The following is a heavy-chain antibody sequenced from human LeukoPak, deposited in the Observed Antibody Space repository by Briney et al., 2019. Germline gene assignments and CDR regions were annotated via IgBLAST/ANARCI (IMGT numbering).Heavy chain of an antibody. J-gene: IGHJ1*01. V-gene: IGHV3-30*02. CDR3: AKEFSPFDSSGYYGFFQH. CDR2: VRFDGNKN. CDR1: GFTFSSYG. D-gene: IGHD3-22*01. Sequence: GGSLRLSCVVSGFTFSSYGLHWVRQAPGKGLEWVAFVRFDGNKNYYADSVRGRFILSRDNSKNTLHLAMNSLRTEDTAVYYCAKEFSPFDSSGYYGFFQHWGQGTLVTVSS.